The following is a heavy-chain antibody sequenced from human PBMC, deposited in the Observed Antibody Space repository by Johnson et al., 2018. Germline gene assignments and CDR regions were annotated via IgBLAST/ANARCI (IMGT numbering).Heavy chain of an antibody. V-gene: IGHV3-15*07. Sequence: EVQLVESGGGLVKPGGSLRLSCAASGFTFNNAWMNWVRQAPGKGLEWVGRVKSKTEGGATDYAAPGKGRFTISRDDSKKTRYLQMNSLKTEDTAVYYCITLDFKAAYWGQGTLVTVSS. CDR1: GFTFNNAW. CDR2: VKSKTEGGAT. D-gene: IGHD6-25*01. CDR3: ITLDFKAAY. J-gene: IGHJ1*01.